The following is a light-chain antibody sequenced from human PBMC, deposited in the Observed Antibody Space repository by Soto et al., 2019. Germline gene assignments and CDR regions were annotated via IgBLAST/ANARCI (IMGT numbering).Light chain of an antibody. Sequence: QSVLTQPPSVSGAPGQRVTISCTGSSSNIGAGYTVHWYKQLPGTAPKVVVYANSNRPSGVPDRFSGSKSGTSASLAITGLQAEDEADYYCCSYTSNTVVFGGGTKVTVL. CDR3: CSYTSNTVV. V-gene: IGLV1-40*01. CDR2: ANS. J-gene: IGLJ2*01. CDR1: SSNIGAGYT.